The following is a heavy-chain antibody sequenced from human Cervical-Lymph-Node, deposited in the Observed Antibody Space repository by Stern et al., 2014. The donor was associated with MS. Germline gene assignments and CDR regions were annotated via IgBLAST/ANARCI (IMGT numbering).Heavy chain of an antibody. CDR1: GGTFSSYA. D-gene: IGHD3-22*01. Sequence: VQLVESGAEVKKPGSSVKVSCKASGGTFSSYAISWVRQAPGQGLEWMGGIIPIFGTANYAQKFQGRVTITADESTSTAYMGLSSLRSEDTAVYYCARDRGSYDSSGYYYADYYYYGMAVGGQGTTVTVSS. CDR3: ARDRGSYDSSGYYYADYYYYGMAV. CDR2: IIPIFGTA. J-gene: IGHJ6*02. V-gene: IGHV1-69*01.